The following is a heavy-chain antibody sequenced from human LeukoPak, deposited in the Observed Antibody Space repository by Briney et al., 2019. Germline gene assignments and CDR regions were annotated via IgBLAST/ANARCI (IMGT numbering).Heavy chain of an antibody. D-gene: IGHD3-22*01. CDR2: INHSGST. V-gene: IGHV4-34*01. CDR1: GGSFSGYY. J-gene: IGHJ4*02. CDR3: ARASRGYLYYFDY. Sequence: SETLSLTCAVYGGSFSGYYWSWIRQPPGKGLEWIGEINHSGSTNYNPSLKSRVTISVDTSKNQFSLKLSSVTAADTAVYYCARASRGYLYYFDYWGQGTLVTASS.